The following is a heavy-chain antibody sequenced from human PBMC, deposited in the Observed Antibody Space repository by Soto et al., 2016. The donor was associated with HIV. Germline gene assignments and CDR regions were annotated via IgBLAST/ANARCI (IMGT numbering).Heavy chain of an antibody. J-gene: IGHJ5*02. D-gene: IGHD6-13*01. CDR3: ARAGPIAAAGNDGWFDP. CDR2: ISSSSSTI. Sequence: EVQLVESGGGLVQPGGSLRLSCAASGFTFSSYSMNWVRQAPGKGLEWVSYISSSSSTIYYADSVKGRFTISRDNAKNSLYLQMNSLRAEDTAVYYCARAGPIAAAGNDGWFDPWGQGTLVTVSS. V-gene: IGHV3-48*01. CDR1: GFTFSSYS.